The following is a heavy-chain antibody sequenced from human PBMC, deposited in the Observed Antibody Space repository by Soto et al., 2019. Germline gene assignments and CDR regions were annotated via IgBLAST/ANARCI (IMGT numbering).Heavy chain of an antibody. V-gene: IGHV1-58*01. CDR1: GFTFTSSA. Sequence: SVKVSCKASGFTFTSSAVQWVLQARGQRLEWIGWIVVGSGNTNYAQKFQERVTITRDMSTSTAYMELSSLRSEDTAVYYCASYGSGSYAFSYWGKGTLGTVSS. CDR2: IVVGSGNT. J-gene: IGHJ4*02. CDR3: ASYGSGSYAFSY. D-gene: IGHD3-10*01.